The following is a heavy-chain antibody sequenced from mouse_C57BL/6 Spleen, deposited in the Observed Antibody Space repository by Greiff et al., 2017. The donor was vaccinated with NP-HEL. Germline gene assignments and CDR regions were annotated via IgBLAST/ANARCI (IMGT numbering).Heavy chain of an antibody. J-gene: IGHJ4*01. V-gene: IGHV5-4*01. Sequence: EVKLVESGGGLVKPGGSLKLSCAASGFTFSSYAMSWVRQTPEKRLEWVATISDGGSYTYYPDNVKGRFTISRDNAKNNLYLQMSHLKSEDTAMYYCARDGYKAMDYWGQGTSVTVSS. CDR2: ISDGGSYT. CDR3: ARDGYKAMDY. CDR1: GFTFSSYA.